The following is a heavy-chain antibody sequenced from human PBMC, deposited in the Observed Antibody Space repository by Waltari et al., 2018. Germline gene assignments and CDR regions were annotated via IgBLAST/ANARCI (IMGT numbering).Heavy chain of an antibody. J-gene: IGHJ6*02. D-gene: IGHD2-2*01. Sequence: QVQLVQSGAEVKKPGSSVKVSCKASGGTFSSYAISWVRQAPGQGLEWMGGIIPILGTANYAQKFQGRVTITADESTSTAYMELSSLRSEDTAVYYCAYCSSTSCYGYYYYGMDVWGQGTTVTVSS. V-gene: IGHV1-69*01. CDR1: GGTFSSYA. CDR3: AYCSSTSCYGYYYYGMDV. CDR2: IIPILGTA.